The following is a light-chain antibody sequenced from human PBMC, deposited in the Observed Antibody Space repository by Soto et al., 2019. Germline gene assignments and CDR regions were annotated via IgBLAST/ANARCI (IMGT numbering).Light chain of an antibody. CDR2: TAS. V-gene: IGKV1-39*01. Sequence: DIQMTQSPSSLSVSVGDRVTITCRASQSIVSYLNWYQQKLGKAPKLLIYTASNLQRGVPSRFSGGGSWTDFTLTISNLQPEDFATYYCQQSYSTPRTFGQGTKLEIK. CDR1: QSIVSY. J-gene: IGKJ2*02. CDR3: QQSYSTPRT.